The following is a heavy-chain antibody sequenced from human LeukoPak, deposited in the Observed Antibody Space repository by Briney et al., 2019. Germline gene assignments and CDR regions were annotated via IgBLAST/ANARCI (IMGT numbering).Heavy chain of an antibody. V-gene: IGHV3-23*01. CDR3: AKKSYYYDSSGYYYGTEWDAFDI. Sequence: GGSLRLSCAASGFTFSSYGMSWVRQAPGKGLEWVSAISGSGGSTYYADSVKGRFTISRDNSKNTLYLQMNSLRAEDTAVYYCAKKSYYYDSSGYYYGTEWDAFDIWGQGTMVTVSS. D-gene: IGHD3-22*01. CDR2: ISGSGGST. CDR1: GFTFSSYG. J-gene: IGHJ3*02.